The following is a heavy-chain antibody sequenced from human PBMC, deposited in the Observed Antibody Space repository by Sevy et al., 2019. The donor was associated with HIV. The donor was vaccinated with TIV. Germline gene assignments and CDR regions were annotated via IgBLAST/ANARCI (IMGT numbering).Heavy chain of an antibody. V-gene: IGHV1-2*02. J-gene: IGHJ4*02. CDR3: AREPNNYFDF. CDR2: INSNTGDT. Sequence: ASVNVSCKASGYTFTDFYMSWLRQAPGQGPEWMGWINSNTGDTKYAQKFQGRVSMTRDTSSSTAHVELHRLTSDDTAVYYCAREPNNYFDFWGQGTLVTVSS. CDR1: GYTFTDFY.